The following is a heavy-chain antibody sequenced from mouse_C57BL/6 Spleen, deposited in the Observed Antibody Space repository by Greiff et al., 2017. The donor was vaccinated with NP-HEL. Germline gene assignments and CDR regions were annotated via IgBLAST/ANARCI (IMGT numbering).Heavy chain of an antibody. Sequence: EVNLVESGGDLVKPGGSLKLSCAASGFTFSDYGMAWVRQAPRKGPEWVAFISNLAYSIYYADTVTGRFTISRENAKNTLYLEMSSLRSEDTAMYYCARRWSSYAMDYWGQGTSVTVSS. CDR3: ARRWSSYAMDY. CDR1: GFTFSDYG. CDR2: ISNLAYSI. V-gene: IGHV5-15*01. J-gene: IGHJ4*01.